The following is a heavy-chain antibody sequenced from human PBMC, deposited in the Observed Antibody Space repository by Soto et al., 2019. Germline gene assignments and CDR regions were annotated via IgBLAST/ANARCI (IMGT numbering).Heavy chain of an antibody. CDR2: IWYDGSKK. D-gene: IGHD3-3*01. J-gene: IGHJ6*02. V-gene: IGHV3-33*01. Sequence: QVQVVESGGGVVQPGRSLRLSCAASGFTFSSFGMHWVRQAPGKGLEWVARIWYDGSKKSYGDSVKGRFTISRDNSRNTVSLQRNSLRADDTAVYYCAGDASYYSLWSGYYPSRNGMDVWGQGTTVTVSS. CDR1: GFTFSSFG. CDR3: AGDASYYSLWSGYYPSRNGMDV.